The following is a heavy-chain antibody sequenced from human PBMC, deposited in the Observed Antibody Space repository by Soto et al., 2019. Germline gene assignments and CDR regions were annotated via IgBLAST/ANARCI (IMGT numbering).Heavy chain of an antibody. J-gene: IGHJ6*03. CDR3: ARGRIVSSSGWYRSYFYYYMDV. CDR1: GYTFTSYY. CDR2: IDPSGVST. Sequence: ASVKVSCKASGYTFTSYYMHWVRQAPGQGLEWMGIIDPSGVSTTYAQKFQGRVTLTRDTSTSTVYMDLSSLRSEDTAVYYCARGRIVSSSGWYRSYFYYYMDVRGKGTTVTVSS. V-gene: IGHV1-46*03. D-gene: IGHD6-19*01.